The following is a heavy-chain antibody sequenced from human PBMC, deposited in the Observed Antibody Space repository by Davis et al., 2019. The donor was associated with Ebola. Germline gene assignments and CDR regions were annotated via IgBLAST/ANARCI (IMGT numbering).Heavy chain of an antibody. V-gene: IGHV3-74*01. CDR2: INNDGSST. Sequence: GESLKISCAASGFTFSSYWMHWVRQAPGKGLVWVSRINNDGSSTSYADSVKGRFTISRDNAKNTLYLQMNSLRAEDTAVYYCARTEWLVYAFDIWGQGTTVTVSS. CDR3: ARTEWLVYAFDI. J-gene: IGHJ3*02. D-gene: IGHD6-19*01. CDR1: GFTFSSYW.